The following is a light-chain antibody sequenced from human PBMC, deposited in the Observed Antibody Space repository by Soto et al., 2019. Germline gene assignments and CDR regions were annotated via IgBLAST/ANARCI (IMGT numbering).Light chain of an antibody. CDR1: SSDVGGYNY. Sequence: QSVLTQPRSVSGSPGQSVTISCTGTSSDVGGYNYVSWYQQHPGKAPKLLIYAVNMRPSGVPERFSGSKSGNTASLTISGLQAEDEAYYSCCSYAGSYTWVFGGGTKLTVL. CDR3: CSYAGSYTWV. J-gene: IGLJ3*02. V-gene: IGLV2-11*01. CDR2: AVN.